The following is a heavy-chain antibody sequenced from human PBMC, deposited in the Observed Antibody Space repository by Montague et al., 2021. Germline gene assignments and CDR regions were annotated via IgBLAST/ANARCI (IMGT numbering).Heavy chain of an antibody. V-gene: IGHV4-39*01. CDR2: IYYSGST. CDR3: ARTVIGNYGMDF. D-gene: IGHD3-16*02. Sequence: SETLSLTCTVSGGSISSSSYYWGWIRQPPGKGLEWIGSIYYSGSTYYNPSLKSRVTISVDTSKNQFSLKLSSVTAADTAVYYCARTVIGNYGMDFWGQGTTVTVSS. J-gene: IGHJ6*02. CDR1: GGSISSSSYY.